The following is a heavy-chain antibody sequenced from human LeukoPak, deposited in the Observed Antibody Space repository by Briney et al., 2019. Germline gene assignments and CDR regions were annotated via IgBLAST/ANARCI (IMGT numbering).Heavy chain of an antibody. CDR1: GFAFSTYW. J-gene: IGHJ5*01. V-gene: IGHV3-74*01. CDR3: ATDTYYAPFDS. Sequence: GGSLRLSCAASGFAFSTYWMHWVRQVPGKGLVWVSRIRGDGTNQIYPASVRGRFTPSGAIAKNTLYLQMNSLRAEDTAVYYCATDTYYAPFDSWGQGTLVTVSS. D-gene: IGHD2/OR15-2a*01. CDR2: IRGDGTNQ.